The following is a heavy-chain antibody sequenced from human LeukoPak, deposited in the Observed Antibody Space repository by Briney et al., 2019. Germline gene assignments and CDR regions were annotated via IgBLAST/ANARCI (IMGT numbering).Heavy chain of an antibody. Sequence: GGSLRLSCTASGFTFGDYEMSWVRQAPGKGLEWVGFIRSKTYRGTTEYAASVKGRFNISRDDSKSIAYLQMNSLKTEDTAVYYCTRVFRRDGYNSFDYWGQGTLVTVSS. CDR1: GFTFGDYE. CDR3: TRVFRRDGYNSFDY. D-gene: IGHD5-24*01. CDR2: IRSKTYRGTT. J-gene: IGHJ4*02. V-gene: IGHV3-49*04.